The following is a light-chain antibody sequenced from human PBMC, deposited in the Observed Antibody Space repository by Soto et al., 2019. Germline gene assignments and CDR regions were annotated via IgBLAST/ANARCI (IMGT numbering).Light chain of an antibody. Sequence: IQMTQSPSSLSASVGDRVTITCRASQSISSYLNWYQQKPGKAPKLLIYAASSLQSGVPSRFSGSGSGTDFTLTISSLKPEDFATYYCQQSYSTWTFGQGTKVDIK. CDR2: AAS. CDR1: QSISSY. J-gene: IGKJ1*01. CDR3: QQSYSTWT. V-gene: IGKV1-39*01.